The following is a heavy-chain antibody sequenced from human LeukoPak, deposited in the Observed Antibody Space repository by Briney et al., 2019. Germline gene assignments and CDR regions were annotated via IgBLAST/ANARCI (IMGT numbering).Heavy chain of an antibody. D-gene: IGHD1-26*01. CDR2: IWYDGSVT. V-gene: IGHV3-33*01. CDR1: GFSFNGYG. CDR3: ARHGSGRNNFDPLDH. Sequence: GRSLRLSCASSGFSFNGYGMHWVRQAPGKGLEGVAIIWYDGSVTYYEDSVKGRFTISRDNSKSTLYLQMDSLRAEDTAVYYCARHGSGRNNFDPLDHWGQGTLVTVSS. J-gene: IGHJ4*02.